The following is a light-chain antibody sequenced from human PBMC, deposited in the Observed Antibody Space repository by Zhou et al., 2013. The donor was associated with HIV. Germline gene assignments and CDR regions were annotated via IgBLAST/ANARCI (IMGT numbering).Light chain of an antibody. CDR1: QSLLNGKTY. J-gene: IGKJ4*02. CDR2: EVS. V-gene: IGKV2D-29*02. Sequence: DIVMTQTPLSLSVTPGQPASISCKSSQSLLNGKTYFYWYLQKPGQSPQLLIYEVSNRFSGVPDRFSGSGSGTDFTLKISRVEAEDVGVYYCMQSIQLPPGFGGGTKVEIK. CDR3: MQSIQLPPG.